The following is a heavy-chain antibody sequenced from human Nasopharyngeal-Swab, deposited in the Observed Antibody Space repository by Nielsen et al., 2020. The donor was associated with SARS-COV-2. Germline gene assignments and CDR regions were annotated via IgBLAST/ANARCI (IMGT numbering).Heavy chain of an antibody. V-gene: IGHV1-69*13. CDR1: GGTCISYA. J-gene: IGHJ6*02. CDR2: IIPIFGTA. Sequence: SVNVSCKASGGTCISYAISWVRQAPGQGREWMGGIIPIFGTANYAQKFQGRVTITADESTSTACMELSSLRSEDTAVYYCARGGYYGSGSYFHYYYGMDVWGQGTTVTVSS. CDR3: ARGGYYGSGSYFHYYYGMDV. D-gene: IGHD3-10*01.